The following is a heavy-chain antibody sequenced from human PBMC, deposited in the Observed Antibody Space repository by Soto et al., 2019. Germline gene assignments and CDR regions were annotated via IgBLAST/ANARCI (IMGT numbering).Heavy chain of an antibody. V-gene: IGHV1-18*01. CDR1: GYTFSSHG. Sequence: GASVKVSCKASGYTFSSHGISWVRQAPGQGLEWMGWISAYNSNTNYAQKHQGRVTMTTDTSTSTAYMELMSLRSDYTAVYYCARVRGIVTMVRDNDYWGQGTLVNVSS. CDR3: ARVRGIVTMVRDNDY. CDR2: ISAYNSNT. J-gene: IGHJ4*02. D-gene: IGHD3-10*01.